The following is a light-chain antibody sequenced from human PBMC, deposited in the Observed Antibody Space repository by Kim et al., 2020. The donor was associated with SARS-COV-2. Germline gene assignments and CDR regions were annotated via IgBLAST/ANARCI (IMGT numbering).Light chain of an antibody. CDR1: SLRKYY. CDR2: NKN. CDR3: NSRDNSADRLGV. V-gene: IGLV3-19*01. J-gene: IGLJ1*01. Sequence: SSELTQDPAVSVALGQTVRITCQGDSLRKYYAAWYQQKPGQAPVLLIYNKNNRPSGIPDRFSGSTSGNTASLTITGAQAEDEADYYCNSRDNSADRLGVF.